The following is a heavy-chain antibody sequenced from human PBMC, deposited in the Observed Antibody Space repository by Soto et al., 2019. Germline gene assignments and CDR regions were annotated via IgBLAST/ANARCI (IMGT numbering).Heavy chain of an antibody. CDR3: VRALYGCGGSCSPLRGMDV. V-gene: IGHV4-38-2*01. CDR1: GYSISSGYY. Sequence: SETLSLTCAVCGYSISSGYYWGWIRQPPGXGLEWIGTIYHSGSTYYNPSLKSRVTISVDTSKNQFSLKLNSVTAADTAVYYCVRALYGCGGSCSPLRGMDVWGLGTTVTVSS. CDR2: IYHSGST. D-gene: IGHD2-15*01. J-gene: IGHJ6*02.